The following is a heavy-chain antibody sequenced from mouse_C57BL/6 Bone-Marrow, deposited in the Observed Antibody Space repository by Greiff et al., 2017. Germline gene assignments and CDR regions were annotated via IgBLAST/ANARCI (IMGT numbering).Heavy chain of an antibody. CDR1: GYAFSSSW. D-gene: IGHD1-1*01. CDR3: ASHYYGSRYYAMDY. V-gene: IGHV1-82*01. J-gene: IGHJ4*01. Sequence: VQLVESGPELVKPGASVKISCTASGYAFSSSWMNWVKQRPGKGLEWIGRIYPGDGDTNYNGKFKGKATLTADKSSSTAYMQLSSLTSEDSAVYFCASHYYGSRYYAMDYWGQGTSVTVSA. CDR2: IYPGDGDT.